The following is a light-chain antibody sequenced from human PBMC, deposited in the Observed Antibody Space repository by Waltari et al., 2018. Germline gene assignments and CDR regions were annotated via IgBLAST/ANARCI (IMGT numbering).Light chain of an antibody. J-gene: IGKJ1*01. Sequence: EIMLTQPPGTVSLCPGERSPPPCRASQSISKYLAWYQQKPGQAPRLLIYDASIRATGIPDRFSGSGYGTDFSLTISRLEPEDYAVYYCQKYGSLPATFGRGTKVEIK. CDR3: QKYGSLPAT. V-gene: IGKV3-20*01. CDR2: DAS. CDR1: QSISKY.